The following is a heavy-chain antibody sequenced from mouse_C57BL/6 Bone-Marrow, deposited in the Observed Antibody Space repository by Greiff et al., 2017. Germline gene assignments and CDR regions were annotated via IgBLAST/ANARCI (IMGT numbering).Heavy chain of an antibody. Sequence: QVQLQQSGPGLVQPSQSLSITCTVSGFSLTSYGVHWVRQSPGKGLEWLGVIWSGGNTAYNAAFISRLSISKDNSKSQVFFKMNSLQADDTAIYYCARNGYYYGTYWYFDVWGTGTTVTVSS. CDR3: ARNGYYYGTYWYFDV. CDR1: GFSLTSYG. D-gene: IGHD1-1*01. V-gene: IGHV2-2*01. CDR2: IWSGGNT. J-gene: IGHJ1*03.